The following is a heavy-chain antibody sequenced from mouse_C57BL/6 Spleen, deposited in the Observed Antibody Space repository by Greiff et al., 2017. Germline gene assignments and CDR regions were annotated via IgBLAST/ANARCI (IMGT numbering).Heavy chain of an antibody. CDR1: GYTFTDYE. Sequence: VKLMESGAELVRPGASVTLSCKASGYTFTDYEMHWVKQTPVHGLEWIGAIDPETGGTAYNQKFTGKAILTADKSSSTAYMELRSLTSEDSAVYYCTRRGDTTVVDYFDYWGQGTTLTVSS. CDR2: IDPETGGT. V-gene: IGHV1-15*01. J-gene: IGHJ2*01. D-gene: IGHD1-1*01. CDR3: TRRGDTTVVDYFDY.